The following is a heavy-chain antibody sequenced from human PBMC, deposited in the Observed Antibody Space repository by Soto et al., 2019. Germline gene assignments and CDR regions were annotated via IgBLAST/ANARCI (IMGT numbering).Heavy chain of an antibody. V-gene: IGHV4-30-4*01. J-gene: IGHJ5*02. D-gene: IGHD6-19*01. CDR1: GGSISSGDYF. CDR3: ARDSSGWNWFDP. Sequence: SETLSLTCTVSGGSISSGDYFWSWLPQPPGKGLEWIGYIYHTGSAYYNPSLKSRVTMSVDTSKNQFSLKLSSVTAADTAVYYCARDSSGWNWFDPWGQGTLVTVSS. CDR2: IYHTGSA.